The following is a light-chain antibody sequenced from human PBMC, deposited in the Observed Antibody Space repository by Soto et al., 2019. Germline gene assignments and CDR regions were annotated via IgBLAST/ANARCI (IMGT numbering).Light chain of an antibody. J-gene: IGKJ1*01. Sequence: EIVLTQSPATLSLSPGERATLSCMASQRVSSYLAWYQQKPGQAPRLLIYDASNRATGIPARFSGSGSGTDFTLPISRLEPEDFAVYYCQQYGSSSWTFGQGTKVDIK. V-gene: IGKV3-11*01. CDR1: QRVSSY. CDR2: DAS. CDR3: QQYGSSSWT.